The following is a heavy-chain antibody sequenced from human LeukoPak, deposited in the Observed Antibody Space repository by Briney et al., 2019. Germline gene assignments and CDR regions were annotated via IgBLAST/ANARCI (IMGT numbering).Heavy chain of an antibody. Sequence: SGGSLRLSCEDSGFSFSRYWMHWVRQAPGKGLVWVSRINEDGSITTYADSVKGRFTISRDNAKNTLYLQMNSLRAEDTAVYYCAKDGQPSTRSYLCTNGICYEDFWGQGTLVTVSS. CDR1: GFSFSRYW. V-gene: IGHV3-74*01. D-gene: IGHD2-8*01. J-gene: IGHJ4*02. CDR3: AKDGQPSTRSYLCTNGICYEDF. CDR2: INEDGSIT.